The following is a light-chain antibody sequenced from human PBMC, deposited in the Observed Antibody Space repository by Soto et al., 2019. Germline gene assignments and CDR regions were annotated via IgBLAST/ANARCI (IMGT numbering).Light chain of an antibody. CDR1: QSVRSEH. J-gene: IGKJ5*01. V-gene: IGKV3-20*01. CDR3: QQYDASPIT. CDR2: AAS. Sequence: EIVLTQSPDTLSLSPGERATLFCMASQSVRSEHLAWYQHKPGQAPRLVIFAASSRATGIPERFSGSGSGTDFTLTITRLEPEDFAVYYCQQYDASPITFGLGTRLEIK.